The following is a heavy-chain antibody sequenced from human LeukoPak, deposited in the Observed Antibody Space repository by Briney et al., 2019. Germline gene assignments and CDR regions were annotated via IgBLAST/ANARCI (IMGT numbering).Heavy chain of an antibody. J-gene: IGHJ6*03. CDR1: GFTFSSYE. Sequence: GGSLRLSCAASGFTFSSYEMNWVRQAPGKGLEWVSVIYSGGSTYYADSVKGRFTISRDNSKNTLYLQMNSLRAEDTAVYYCARGNYGGSGYYYYYYMDVWGKGTTVTISS. D-gene: IGHD4-23*01. V-gene: IGHV3-53*01. CDR2: IYSGGST. CDR3: ARGNYGGSGYYYYYYMDV.